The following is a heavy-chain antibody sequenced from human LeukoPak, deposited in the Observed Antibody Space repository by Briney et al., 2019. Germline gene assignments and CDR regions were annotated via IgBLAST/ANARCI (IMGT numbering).Heavy chain of an antibody. CDR3: ARVPRYCSGGSCYWVDY. CDR2: INPNSGGT. J-gene: IGHJ4*02. Sequence: ASVKVSCKASGYTFTGYYMQWVRQAPGQGLEWMGRINPNSGGTNYAQKFQGRVTMTRDTSISTAYMELSRLRSDDTAVYYCARVPRYCSGGSCYWVDYWGQGTLVTVSS. CDR1: GYTFTGYY. V-gene: IGHV1-2*06. D-gene: IGHD2-15*01.